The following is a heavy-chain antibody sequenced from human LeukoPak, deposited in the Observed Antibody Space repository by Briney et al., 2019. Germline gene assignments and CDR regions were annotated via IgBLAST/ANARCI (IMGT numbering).Heavy chain of an antibody. CDR2: ISGSGDST. CDR1: GFTFSSYV. J-gene: IGHJ4*02. CDR3: AKGRYYCSGSYLNSHDY. Sequence: GGPLRLSCAASGFTFSSYVMSWVRQAPGKGLEWVSLISGSGDSTYYADSVKGRFTISRDNSKNTVYLQMNSLRAEDTAVYSCAKGRYYCSGSYLNSHDYRGQGTLVTVSS. V-gene: IGHV3-23*01. D-gene: IGHD3-10*01.